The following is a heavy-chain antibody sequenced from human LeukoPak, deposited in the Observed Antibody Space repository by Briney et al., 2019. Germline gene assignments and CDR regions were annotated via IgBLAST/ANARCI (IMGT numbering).Heavy chain of an antibody. CDR2: IIPIFGTA. Sequence: SVKVSCKASGGTFSSYAISWVRQAPGQGLEWMGGIIPIFGTANYAQKFQGRVTITTDESTSTAYMELSSLRSEDTAVYYCARGFPDYGDYDGMNVWGQGTLVTVSS. V-gene: IGHV1-69*05. CDR1: GGTFSSYA. D-gene: IGHD4-17*01. CDR3: ARGFPDYGDYDGMNV. J-gene: IGHJ4*02.